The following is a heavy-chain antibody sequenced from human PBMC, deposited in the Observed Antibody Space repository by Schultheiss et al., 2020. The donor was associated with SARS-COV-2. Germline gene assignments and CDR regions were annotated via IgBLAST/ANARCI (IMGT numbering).Heavy chain of an antibody. V-gene: IGHV3-30*04. CDR2: ISYDGSNK. Sequence: GGSLRLSCAASGFTFSSYAMHWVRQAPGKGLEWVAVISYDGSNKYYADSVKGLFTISRDNSKNTLYLQMNSLRAEDTAVYYCARGLRSGYRTVDYWGQGTLVTVSS. CDR3: ARGLRSGYRTVDY. D-gene: IGHD3-3*01. J-gene: IGHJ4*02. CDR1: GFTFSSYA.